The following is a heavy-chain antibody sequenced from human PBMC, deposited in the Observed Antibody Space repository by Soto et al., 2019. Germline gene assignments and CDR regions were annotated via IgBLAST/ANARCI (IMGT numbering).Heavy chain of an antibody. Sequence: PSETLSLTCTVSDASISSFFWSWIRQPAGKGLEWIGRIYSSGSTNYNPSLKSRVTMSVDTSKNQFSLNLSSVTAADTAVYYCARNYASGTYYSNLGYWGQGTLVTVSS. CDR1: DASISSFF. D-gene: IGHD3-10*01. CDR3: ARNYASGTYYSNLGY. J-gene: IGHJ4*02. CDR2: IYSSGST. V-gene: IGHV4-4*07.